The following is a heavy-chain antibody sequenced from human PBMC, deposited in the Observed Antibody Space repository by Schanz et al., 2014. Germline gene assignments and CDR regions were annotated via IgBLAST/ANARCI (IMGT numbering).Heavy chain of an antibody. Sequence: EVRLVESGGGFVQSGGSLRLSCAASGFTFSSYWMHWVRQAPGKGLVWVSRINSDDTTKTYADSVKGRFTISRDNSKNTVFLQMNSLRGEDTAVYYCASADYTNYFDYWGQGTLVTVSS. V-gene: IGHV3-74*03. J-gene: IGHJ4*02. CDR3: ASADYTNYFDY. CDR1: GFTFSSYW. CDR2: INSDDTTK. D-gene: IGHD4-4*01.